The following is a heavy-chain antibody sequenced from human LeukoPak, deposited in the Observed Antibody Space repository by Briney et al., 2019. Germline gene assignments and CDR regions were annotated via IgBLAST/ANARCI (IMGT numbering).Heavy chain of an antibody. D-gene: IGHD3-9*01. CDR3: ARGGAKYYDILTGYYRDGWFDP. Sequence: PSETLSLTCSVSGGSISSSSYYWGWIRQPPGKGLEWIGSIHYSGSTYYNPSLKSRVTISVDTSKNQFSLKLSSVTAADTAVYYCARGGAKYYDILTGYYRDGWFDPWGQGTLVTVSS. CDR2: IHYSGST. J-gene: IGHJ5*02. CDR1: GGSISSSSYY. V-gene: IGHV4-39*07.